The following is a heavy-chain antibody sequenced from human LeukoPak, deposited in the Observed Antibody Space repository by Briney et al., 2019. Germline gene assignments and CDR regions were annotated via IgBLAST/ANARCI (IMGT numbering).Heavy chain of an antibody. CDR2: INPSGGST. CDR3: ARVRFSSGWYIAFDI. D-gene: IGHD6-19*01. J-gene: IGHJ3*02. Sequence: GASVKVSCKASGYTFISYYMHWVRQAPGQGLEWMGIINPSGGSTTYAQKFQGRVTMTRDTSTTTVYMELSSLRSEDTAVYYCARVRFSSGWYIAFDIWGQGTMVTVSS. CDR1: GYTFISYY. V-gene: IGHV1-46*01.